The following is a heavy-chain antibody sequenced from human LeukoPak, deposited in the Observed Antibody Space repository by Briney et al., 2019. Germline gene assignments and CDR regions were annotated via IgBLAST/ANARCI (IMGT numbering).Heavy chain of an antibody. J-gene: IGHJ4*02. CDR2: INHSGST. CDR1: GGSFSGYY. CDR3: ARGQRWLQSHFDY. Sequence: PSETLSLTCAVYGGSFSGYYWSWIRQPPGKGLEWIGGINHSGSTNYNPSLKSRVTISVDTSKNQFSLKLSSVTAADTAVYYCARGQRWLQSHFDYWGQGTLVTVSS. V-gene: IGHV4-34*01. D-gene: IGHD5-24*01.